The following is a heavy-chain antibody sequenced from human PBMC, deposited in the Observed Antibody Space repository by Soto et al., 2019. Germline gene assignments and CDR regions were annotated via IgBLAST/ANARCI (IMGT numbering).Heavy chain of an antibody. CDR2: IYYSGST. CDR3: ARHPQRITIAAN. Sequence: SETLSLTCAVSGVSISGFYWSWIRQPPGKGLEYIGYIYYSGSTYYNPSHKSRVTVSLDSSKNQFSLKLTSVTAADTAVYYCARHPQRITIAANWGQGTLVTVSS. J-gene: IGHJ4*02. V-gene: IGHV4-59*08. D-gene: IGHD3-3*01. CDR1: GVSISGFY.